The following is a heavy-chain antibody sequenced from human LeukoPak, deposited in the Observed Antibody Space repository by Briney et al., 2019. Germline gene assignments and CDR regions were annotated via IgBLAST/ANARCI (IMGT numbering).Heavy chain of an antibody. CDR1: GFTFSGCG. D-gene: IGHD5-18*01. V-gene: IGHV3-30*02. CDR2: IWYDGRDK. CDR3: AKDPYSYGSYFDY. Sequence: GGSLRLSCAASGFTFSGCGMHWVRQAPGKGLEWVAFIWYDGRDKYYADSVKGQFTISKDNSKNTLYLQMNSLRAEDTAVYYCAKDPYSYGSYFDYWGQGTLVTVSS. J-gene: IGHJ4*02.